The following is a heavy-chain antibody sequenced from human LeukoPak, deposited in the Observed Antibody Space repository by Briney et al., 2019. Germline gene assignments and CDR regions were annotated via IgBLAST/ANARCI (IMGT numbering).Heavy chain of an antibody. CDR2: INHSGST. CDR1: GGSFSGYY. V-gene: IGHV4-34*01. J-gene: IGHJ4*02. CDR3: ARGKDY. Sequence: SETLSLTCAVYGGSFSGYYWSWIRQPPGKGLEWIGEINHSGSTNYNPSLKSRVTISVDTSKNQFSLKLSTVTAADTAVYYCARGKDYWGQGTLVTVSS.